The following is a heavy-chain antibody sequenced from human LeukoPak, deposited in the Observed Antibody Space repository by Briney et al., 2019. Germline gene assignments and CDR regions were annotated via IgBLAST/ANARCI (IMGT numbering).Heavy chain of an antibody. Sequence: GRSLRLSCAASGFTFDDYAMHWVRQAPGKGLEWVSGISWNSGSIGYADSVKGRFTISRDNAKNSLYLQMNSLRAEDTAVYYCAKSGGVRFDPWGQGTLVTVSS. D-gene: IGHD3-16*01. CDR2: ISWNSGSI. CDR3: AKSGGVRFDP. CDR1: GFTFDDYA. V-gene: IGHV3-9*01. J-gene: IGHJ5*02.